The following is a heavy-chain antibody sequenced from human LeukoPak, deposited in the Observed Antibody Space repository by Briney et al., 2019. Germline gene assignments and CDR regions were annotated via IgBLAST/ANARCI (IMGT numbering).Heavy chain of an antibody. CDR3: ARDRSDRRRTPNIDY. D-gene: IGHD4/OR15-4a*01. J-gene: IGHJ4*02. V-gene: IGHV3-74*01. CDR2: INSDGSST. CDR1: GFTFSSYW. Sequence: GGSLRLSCAASGFTFSSYWMHWVRQAPGKGLVWVSRINSDGSSTSYADSVKGRFTISRDNAKNTLYLQMNSLRAEDTAVYYCARDRSDRRRTPNIDYWGRGTLVTVSS.